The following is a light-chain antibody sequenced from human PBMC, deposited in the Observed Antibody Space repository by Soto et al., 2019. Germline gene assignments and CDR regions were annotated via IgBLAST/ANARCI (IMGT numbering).Light chain of an antibody. Sequence: QAVLTQPPSVSGAPGQRVTISCTGSSSNIGAHYDVHWYQQLPGTAPKLLIYGNSNRPSGVPDRFSGSKSGTSASLAITGIQAEDEAAYYCQSYDNSLSVYVFGTGTKLTVL. CDR1: SSNIGAHYD. CDR2: GNS. V-gene: IGLV1-40*01. CDR3: QSYDNSLSVYV. J-gene: IGLJ1*01.